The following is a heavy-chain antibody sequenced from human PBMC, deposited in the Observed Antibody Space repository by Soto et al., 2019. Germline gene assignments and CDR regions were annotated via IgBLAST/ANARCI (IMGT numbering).Heavy chain of an antibody. CDR1: GFTFSSYW. J-gene: IGHJ4*02. V-gene: IGHV3-7*01. CDR3: AKVRGTDYFDY. Sequence: PGGSLRLSCAASGFTFSSYWMSWVRQAPGKGLEWVANIKQDGSEKYYADSVKGRFTISRDNAKNSLYLQMNSLRAEDMTVYYCAKVRGTDYFDYWGQGTLVTVSS. CDR2: IKQDGSEK. D-gene: IGHD3-16*01.